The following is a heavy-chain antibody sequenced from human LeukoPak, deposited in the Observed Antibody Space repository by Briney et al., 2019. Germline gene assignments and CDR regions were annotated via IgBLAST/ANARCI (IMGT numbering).Heavy chain of an antibody. CDR2: IYYSGST. CDR1: GGSISSSSYY. D-gene: IGHD2-21*02. V-gene: IGHV4-39*01. Sequence: NPSETLSLTCTVSGGSISSSSYYWGWIRQPPERGLEWIGTIYYSGSTYYNPSLKSRVTISIDTSKNQFSLKLSSVTAADTAVYYCASLGAYCGGDCYPTFDYWGQGTLVTVSS. J-gene: IGHJ4*02. CDR3: ASLGAYCGGDCYPTFDY.